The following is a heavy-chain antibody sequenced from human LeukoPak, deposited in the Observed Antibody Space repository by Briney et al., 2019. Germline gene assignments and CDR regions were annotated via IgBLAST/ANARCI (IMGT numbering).Heavy chain of an antibody. Sequence: PGGSLRLSCAASGFTFSSYEMNWVRQAPGKGLEWVSYIGTRVTNIYYADSVKGRFTISRDNAKNSLYLQMNSLRAEDTALYYCARGPYGPGSLYPHWGQGTLVTVSS. V-gene: IGHV3-48*03. J-gene: IGHJ4*02. CDR3: ARGPYGPGSLYPH. D-gene: IGHD3-10*01. CDR2: IGTRVTNI. CDR1: GFTFSSYE.